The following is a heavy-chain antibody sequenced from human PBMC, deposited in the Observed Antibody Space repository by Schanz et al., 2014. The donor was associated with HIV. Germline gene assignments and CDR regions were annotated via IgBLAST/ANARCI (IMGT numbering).Heavy chain of an antibody. D-gene: IGHD2-2*01. Sequence: EVQLVESGGGFVQPGGSLRLSCAASGFTFSSYWMHWVRQAPGKGLEWVANIKQDGSEKHYVASVKGRFTISRDNAKNTLFLQMNSLRAEDTALYFCAKSTWVDNCGQGTLVTVSS. CDR1: GFTFSSYW. CDR2: IKQDGSEK. V-gene: IGHV3-7*03. CDR3: AKSTWVDN. J-gene: IGHJ4*02.